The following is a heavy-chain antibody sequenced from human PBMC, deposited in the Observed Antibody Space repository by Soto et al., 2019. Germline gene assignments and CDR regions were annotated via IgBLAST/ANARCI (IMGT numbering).Heavy chain of an antibody. V-gene: IGHV3-30*03. Sequence: PGGSLRLSCAASGFTFSSYGMHWVRQASGKGLEWVAVISYDGSNKYYADSVKGRFTISRDNAKNSLYLHMNSLRAEDAAVYYCARDPGTGMAVWGQGTTVTVSS. J-gene: IGHJ6*02. D-gene: IGHD3-10*01. CDR3: ARDPGTGMAV. CDR1: GFTFSSYG. CDR2: ISYDGSNK.